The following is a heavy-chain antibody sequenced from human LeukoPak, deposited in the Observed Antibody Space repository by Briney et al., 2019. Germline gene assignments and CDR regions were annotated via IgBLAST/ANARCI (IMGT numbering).Heavy chain of an antibody. CDR3: ARLNLYSVGDSSSWTGFYYYYYYMDV. CDR1: GGSISSGGYS. V-gene: IGHV4-30-2*01. D-gene: IGHD6-13*01. CDR2: IYHSGST. Sequence: SQTLSLTCAVSGGSISSGGYSWSWLRQPPGKGLEWIGYIYHSGSTYYNPSLKSRVTISVDRSKNQFSLRLSSVTAADTAVYYCARLNLYSVGDSSSWTGFYYYYYYMDVWGKGTTVAVSS. J-gene: IGHJ6*03.